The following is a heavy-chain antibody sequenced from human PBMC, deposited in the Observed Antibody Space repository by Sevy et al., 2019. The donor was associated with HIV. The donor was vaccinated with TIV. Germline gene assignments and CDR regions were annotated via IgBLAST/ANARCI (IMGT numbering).Heavy chain of an antibody. CDR1: GITFSSAW. Sequence: GGSLRLSCAASGITFSSAWMSWVRLVPGKGLEWLGRIKSETDGGAADYAAAVKDRFTISTDDSKETLDLQLNSLKTEDTAVYYCTTDLGFYSSKWGQGTLVTVSS. J-gene: IGHJ4*02. D-gene: IGHD4-4*01. CDR2: IKSETDGGAA. V-gene: IGHV3-15*01. CDR3: TTDLGFYSSK.